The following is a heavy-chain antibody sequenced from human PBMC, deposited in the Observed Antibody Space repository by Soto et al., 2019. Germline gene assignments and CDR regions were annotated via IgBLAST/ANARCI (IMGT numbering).Heavy chain of an antibody. V-gene: IGHV1-2*02. CDR2: INVQSGDT. Sequence: QAQLMQVGGEVKKPGASVKVSCKASGYTFTDYYLQWVRQAAGQELEWMGWINVQSGDTNYAQKFQGRVTMTRDTSIDTAYSELRSLRSDDTAVYYCARHFWRYPLSGMDVWGQGTTVTVS. D-gene: IGHD3-3*02. CDR1: GYTFTDYY. J-gene: IGHJ6*02. CDR3: ARHFWRYPLSGMDV.